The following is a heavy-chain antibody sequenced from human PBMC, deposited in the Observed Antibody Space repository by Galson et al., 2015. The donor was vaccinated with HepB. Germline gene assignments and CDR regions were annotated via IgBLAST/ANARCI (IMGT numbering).Heavy chain of an antibody. D-gene: IGHD6-13*01. CDR2: IWYDGSNK. V-gene: IGHV3-33*01. J-gene: IGHJ6*03. CDR3: AREVYSSSWSPPYYYYYYMDV. Sequence: SLRLSCAASGFTFSSYGMHWVRQAPGKGLEWVAVIWYDGSNKYYADSVKGRFTISRDNSKNTLYLQMNSLRAEDTAVYYCAREVYSSSWSPPYYYYYYMDVWGKGTTVTVSS. CDR1: GFTFSSYG.